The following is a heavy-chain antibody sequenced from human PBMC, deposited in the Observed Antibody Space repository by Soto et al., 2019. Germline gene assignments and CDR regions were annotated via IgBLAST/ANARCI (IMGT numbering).Heavy chain of an antibody. CDR2: ISSSGSTI. CDR3: AKSYYGGNSVFDY. CDR1: GFTFSDYY. V-gene: IGHV3-11*01. Sequence: GGSLRLSCAASGFTFSDYYMSWIRQAPGKGLEWVSYISSSGSTIYYADSVKGRFTISRDNAKNSLYLQMNSLRAEDTAVYYCAKSYYGGNSVFDYWGQGTLVTVSS. D-gene: IGHD4-17*01. J-gene: IGHJ4*02.